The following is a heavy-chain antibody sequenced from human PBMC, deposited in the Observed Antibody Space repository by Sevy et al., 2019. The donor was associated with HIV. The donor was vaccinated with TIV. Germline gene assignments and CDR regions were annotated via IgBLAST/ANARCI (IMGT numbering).Heavy chain of an antibody. V-gene: IGHV3-49*03. CDR2: IRSKAYVGTT. D-gene: IGHD6-13*01. CDR3: TRVTFYSSSWYLYSDDAFDI. J-gene: IGHJ3*02. CDR1: GFTFGDYA. Sequence: GGSLRLSCTASGFTFGDYAMSWFRQAPGKGLEWVGFIRSKAYVGTTEYAASVKGRFTISRDDSKSIAYLQMNSLKTEDTAVYYYTRVTFYSSSWYLYSDDAFDIWGQGTMVTVSS.